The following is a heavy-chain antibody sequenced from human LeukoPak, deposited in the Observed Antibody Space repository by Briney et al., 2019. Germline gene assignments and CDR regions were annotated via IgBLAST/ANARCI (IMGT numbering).Heavy chain of an antibody. CDR3: TTVRGSGWYFYDEFDY. CDR1: AFTFSSYS. V-gene: IGHV3-21*03. CDR2: ISSSGSYI. J-gene: IGHJ4*02. D-gene: IGHD6-19*01. Sequence: GGSLRLSCAASAFTFSSYSMNWVRQAPGKGLEWVSSISSSGSYIYYADSVKGRFTISRDNAKNSLYLQMNSLKTEDTAVYYCTTVRGSGWYFYDEFDYWGQGTLVTVSS.